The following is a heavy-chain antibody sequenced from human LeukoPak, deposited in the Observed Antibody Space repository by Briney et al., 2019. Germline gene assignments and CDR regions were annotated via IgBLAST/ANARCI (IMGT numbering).Heavy chain of an antibody. CDR1: GFTFSSYA. V-gene: IGHV3-7*04. D-gene: IGHD5-24*01. Sequence: GGSLRLSCAASGFTFSSYAMSWVRQAPGKGLEWVANIKQDGNKKSYVDSVKGRFTISRDNAKNSLYLQMNSLRAEDTAIYYCTRVGYIDEGIDYWGQGTLVTASS. CDR3: TRVGYIDEGIDY. CDR2: IKQDGNKK. J-gene: IGHJ4*02.